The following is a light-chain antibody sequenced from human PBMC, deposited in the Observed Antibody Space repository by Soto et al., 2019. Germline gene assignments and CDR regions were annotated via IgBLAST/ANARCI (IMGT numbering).Light chain of an antibody. CDR1: ESISSW. CDR2: DVS. J-gene: IGKJ1*01. V-gene: IGKV1-5*01. CDR3: QQYKSLWT. Sequence: DIHMNLSPSTLSAFVGDRVTIACRASESISSWLAWYQQKPGKAPNLLIYDVSSLESGVPSRFSGSGSGTEFTLTISSLQPNDSATYFCQQYKSLWTFGQGTKVDIK.